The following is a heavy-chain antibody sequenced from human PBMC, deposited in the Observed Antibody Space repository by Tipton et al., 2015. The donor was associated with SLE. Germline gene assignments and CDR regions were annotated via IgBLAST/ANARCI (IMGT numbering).Heavy chain of an antibody. CDR2: ISASGSNT. CDR1: GFTFSLYA. Sequence: SLRLSCAASGFTFSLYAMSWVRQTPGKGLEWVSAISASGSNTYFADSVKGRCTISRDNHKNTLFLQMNSLTADDTAVYYCAKKAAHFDWLSLPHYVDYGGRGTLVTVSS. J-gene: IGHJ4*02. V-gene: IGHV3-23*01. CDR3: AKKAAHFDWLSLPHYVDY. D-gene: IGHD3-9*01.